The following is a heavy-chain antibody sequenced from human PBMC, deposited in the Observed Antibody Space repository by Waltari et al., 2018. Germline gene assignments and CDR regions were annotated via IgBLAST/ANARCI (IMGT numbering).Heavy chain of an antibody. V-gene: IGHV1-2*02. CDR1: GYTFTGYY. Sequence: QVQLVQSGAEVKKPGASVKVSCKASGYTFTGYYMHWVRQAPGQGLEWMGWINPTSGGPNYAKKFQGRVTMTRDTSISTAYMELSRLRSDDTAVYYCAREANYCSSTSCYNPFDYWGQGTLVTVSS. J-gene: IGHJ4*02. CDR2: INPTSGGP. D-gene: IGHD2-2*02. CDR3: AREANYCSSTSCYNPFDY.